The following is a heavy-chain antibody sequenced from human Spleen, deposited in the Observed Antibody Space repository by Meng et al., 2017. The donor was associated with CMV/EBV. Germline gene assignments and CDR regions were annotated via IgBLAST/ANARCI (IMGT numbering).Heavy chain of an antibody. CDR1: GFTFSSYT. CDR2: ISSSSSYI. Sequence: GESLKISCAASGFTFSSYTMNWVRQAPGKGLEWVSSISSSSSYIYYADSVKGRFTISRDNAKNTLYLQMSSLRAEDTAVYYCAILTSSYYFDYWGQGTLVTVSS. D-gene: IGHD2-2*01. CDR3: AILTSSYYFDY. J-gene: IGHJ4*02. V-gene: IGHV3-21*04.